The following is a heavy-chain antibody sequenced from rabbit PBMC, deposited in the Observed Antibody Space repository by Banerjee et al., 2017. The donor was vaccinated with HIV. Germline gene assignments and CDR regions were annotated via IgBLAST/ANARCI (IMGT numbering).Heavy chain of an antibody. V-gene: IGHV1S45*01. D-gene: IGHD4-1*01. Sequence: EESGGDLVTPEGSLTLTCTASGFSFSNKYVMCWVRQAPGKGLEWIACIYAGSSGNTVYASWAKGRFTISKASWTTVTLQMTSLTAADTASYFCARDLAGVIGWNFNLWGPGTLVTVS. CDR1: GFSFSNKYV. J-gene: IGHJ4*01. CDR2: IYAGSSGNT. CDR3: ARDLAGVIGWNFNL.